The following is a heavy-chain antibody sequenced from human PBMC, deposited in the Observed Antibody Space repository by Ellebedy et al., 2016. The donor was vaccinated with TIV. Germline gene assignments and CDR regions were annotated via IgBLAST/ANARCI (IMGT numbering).Heavy chain of an antibody. CDR2: LQSGGRT. V-gene: IGHV3-66*01. Sequence: GESLKISCAAPGVTVSSNNMNWVRQAPGKGLEWVSVLQSGGRTHYAVSVKGRFTISRDNSKNTLYLQMNSLRAEDTAVYYCTKDGSGTMNFWGQGTLVTVSS. J-gene: IGHJ4*02. CDR3: TKDGSGTMNF. D-gene: IGHD1-1*01. CDR1: GVTVSSNN.